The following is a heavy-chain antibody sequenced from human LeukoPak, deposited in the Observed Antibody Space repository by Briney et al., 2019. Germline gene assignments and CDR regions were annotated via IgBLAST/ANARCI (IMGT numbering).Heavy chain of an antibody. CDR2: IYYSGST. CDR3: ARVGGYYDSSGYYSYFDY. CDR1: GGSISSHY. V-gene: IGHV4-59*11. D-gene: IGHD3-22*01. J-gene: IGHJ4*02. Sequence: SETLSLTCTVSGGSISSHYWSWIRQPPGKGLEWMGYIYYSGSTNYTPSLKSRVTISVDTSKNQFTLKLSSVTAADTAVYYCARVGGYYDSSGYYSYFDYWGQGTLVTVSS.